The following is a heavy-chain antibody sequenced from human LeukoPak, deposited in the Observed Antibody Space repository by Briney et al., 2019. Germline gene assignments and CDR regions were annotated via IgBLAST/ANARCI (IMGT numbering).Heavy chain of an antibody. D-gene: IGHD3-3*01. CDR3: ARADDFWSGHYRNYYYYYMDV. CDR2: INHSGST. CDR1: GGSFSGYY. Sequence: SETLSLTCADCGGSFSGYYWSWIRQPPGKGLEWIGEINHSGSTNYNPSLKSRVTISVDTSKNQFSLKLSSVTAADTGVYYCARADDFWSGHYRNYYYYYMDVWGKGTTVTVSS. V-gene: IGHV4-34*01. J-gene: IGHJ6*03.